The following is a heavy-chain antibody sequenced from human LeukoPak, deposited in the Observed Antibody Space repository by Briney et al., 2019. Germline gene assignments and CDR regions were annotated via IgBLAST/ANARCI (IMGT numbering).Heavy chain of an antibody. CDR1: GFTFSSYG. CDR2: IWYDGSNK. Sequence: GRSLRLSCAASGFTFSSYGMHWVRQAPGKGLEWVAVIWYDGSNKYYADSVKGRFTISRDNSKNTLDLQMNSLRAEDTAVYYCARDRSYDFWSGYSTPDYWGQGTLVTVSS. CDR3: ARDRSYDFWSGYSTPDY. J-gene: IGHJ4*02. D-gene: IGHD3-3*01. V-gene: IGHV3-33*01.